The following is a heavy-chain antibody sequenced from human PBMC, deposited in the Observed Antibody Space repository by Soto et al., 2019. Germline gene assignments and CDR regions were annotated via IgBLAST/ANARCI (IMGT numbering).Heavy chain of an antibody. Sequence: SETLSLTCAVYGGSFSGYYWSWIRQPPGKGLEWIGEINHSGSTNYNPSLKSRVTISVDTSKNQFSLKLSSVTAADTAVYYCAREDVVVVATGAFDIWGQGTMVTVSS. J-gene: IGHJ3*02. CDR2: INHSGST. D-gene: IGHD2-15*01. V-gene: IGHV4-34*01. CDR1: GGSFSGYY. CDR3: AREDVVVVATGAFDI.